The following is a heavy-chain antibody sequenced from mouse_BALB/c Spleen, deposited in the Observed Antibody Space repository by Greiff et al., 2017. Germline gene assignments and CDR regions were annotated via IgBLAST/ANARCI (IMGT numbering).Heavy chain of an antibody. J-gene: IGHJ2*01. D-gene: IGHD3-2*01. Sequence: QVQLQQSGAELVKPGASVKLSCKASGYTFTSYYMYWVKQRPGQGLEWIGEINPSNGGTNFNEKFKSKATLTVDKSSSTAYMQLSSLTSEDSAVYYCTRDSSGYVYFDYWGQGTTLTVSS. CDR2: INPSNGGT. CDR3: TRDSSGYVYFDY. CDR1: GYTFTSYY. V-gene: IGHV1S81*02.